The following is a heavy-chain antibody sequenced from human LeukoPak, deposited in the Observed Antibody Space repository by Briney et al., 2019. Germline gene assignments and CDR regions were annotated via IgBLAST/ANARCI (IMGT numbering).Heavy chain of an antibody. Sequence: GESLKISCAASGFTFSTYSMHWVRQAPGKGLEWVSFIGDTSHYTNYADSVKGRFTISRDNAKNSLYLQMNSLRAEDTAVYYCARFQRYCSGGSCSNWFDPWGQGTLVTVSS. V-gene: IGHV3-21*04. CDR2: IGDTSHYT. CDR1: GFTFSTYS. D-gene: IGHD2-15*01. CDR3: ARFQRYCSGGSCSNWFDP. J-gene: IGHJ5*02.